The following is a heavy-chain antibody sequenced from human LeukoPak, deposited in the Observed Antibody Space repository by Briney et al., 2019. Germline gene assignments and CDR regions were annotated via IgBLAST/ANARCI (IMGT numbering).Heavy chain of an antibody. CDR1: GAYTGSHY. D-gene: IGHD3-22*01. CDR3: AKRERGYYDSSGYYNHEYFQH. Sequence: SETLSLTCTVSGAYTGSHYWSWIRQPAGKGLEWIGRISPSGTTHYNPSLGSRVTISVDTSKNQFSLKLSSVTAADTAVYYCAKRERGYYDSSGYYNHEYFQHWGQGTLVTVSS. V-gene: IGHV4-4*07. J-gene: IGHJ1*01. CDR2: ISPSGTT.